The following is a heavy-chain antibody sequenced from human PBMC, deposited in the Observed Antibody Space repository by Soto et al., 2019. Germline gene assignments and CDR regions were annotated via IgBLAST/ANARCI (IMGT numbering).Heavy chain of an antibody. V-gene: IGHV1-69*08. J-gene: IGHJ5*02. Sequence: QVQLVQSGAEVKKPGSLVKVSCKASGGTFSTYTISWVRQAPGQGLEWMGRIIPILGIANYAPKFQGRVTITADKSTSTAYMELSSLRSEDTAVYYCAKEGIYRSGSYYHGISFDPWGQGTLVTVSS. D-gene: IGHD3-10*01. CDR2: IIPILGIA. CDR1: GGTFSTYT. CDR3: AKEGIYRSGSYYHGISFDP.